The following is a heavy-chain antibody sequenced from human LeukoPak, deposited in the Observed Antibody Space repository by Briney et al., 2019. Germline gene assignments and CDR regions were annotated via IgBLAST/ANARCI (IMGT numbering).Heavy chain of an antibody. CDR1: GGSISGYY. D-gene: IGHD3-16*01. J-gene: IGHJ4*02. Sequence: SETLSLTCTVSGGSISGYYWSWIRQPPGKGLEWIASIYYTGKTDYNPSLKSRVTMSVDTSKNQFSLKLSSVTAADTAVYYCAKFEGLGGPRYYFDFWGQGTLVTVSS. V-gene: IGHV4-59*08. CDR2: IYYTGKT. CDR3: AKFEGLGGPRYYFDF.